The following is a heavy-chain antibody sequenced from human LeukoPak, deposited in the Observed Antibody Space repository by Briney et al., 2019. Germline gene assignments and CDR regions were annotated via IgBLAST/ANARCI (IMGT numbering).Heavy chain of an antibody. Sequence: SETLSLTCTVSGGSISSYYWSWIRQPPGKGLEWIGYFYYSWSTNYNPSLKSRVTISVDTSKNQFSLKLSSVTAADTAVYYCARGAVVVPAAMGTSNWFDPWGQGTLVTVSS. CDR2: FYYSWST. CDR1: GGSISSYY. J-gene: IGHJ5*02. V-gene: IGHV4-59*01. CDR3: ARGAVVVPAAMGTSNWFDP. D-gene: IGHD2-2*01.